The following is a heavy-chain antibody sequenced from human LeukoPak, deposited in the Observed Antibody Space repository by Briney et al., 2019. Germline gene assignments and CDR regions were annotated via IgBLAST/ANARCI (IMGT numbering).Heavy chain of an antibody. J-gene: IGHJ3*02. Sequence: SETLSLTCTVSGGSISSYYWSWIRQLPGKGLEWIGSISNSGTTSYNPSLKSRLSISLDTSNNHFSLRLGFVTAADTAVYYCARDVVVTSSPDAFDIWGQGTMVIVSS. CDR2: ISNSGTT. CDR1: GGSISSYY. CDR3: ARDVVVTSSPDAFDI. V-gene: IGHV4-59*06. D-gene: IGHD2-21*02.